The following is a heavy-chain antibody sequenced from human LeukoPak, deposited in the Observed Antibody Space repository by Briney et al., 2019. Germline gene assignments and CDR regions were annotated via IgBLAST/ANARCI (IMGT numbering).Heavy chain of an antibody. Sequence: SETLSLTCTVSGGSISSSSYYWAWIRQPPGKGLEWMGSFYHSSWVTYYNPSLKSRVTISVDTSKNQFSLRLNSVTAADTAVYYCARRLSGSYYSSMGTTSLIDYWGQGTLVTVSS. J-gene: IGHJ4*02. V-gene: IGHV4-39*01. D-gene: IGHD1-26*01. CDR2: FYHSSWVT. CDR1: GGSISSSSYY. CDR3: ARRLSGSYYSSMGTTSLIDY.